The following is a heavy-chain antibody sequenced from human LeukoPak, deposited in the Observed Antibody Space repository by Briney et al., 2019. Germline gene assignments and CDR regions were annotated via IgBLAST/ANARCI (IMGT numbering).Heavy chain of an antibody. Sequence: GGSLRLSCTASGFTFGDYAMSWVGQAPGKGLEWVSYISSSSSMIYYADSVKGRFTISRDNAKNSLYLQMKSLRDEDTAIYYCARDYGDLPARVPYFDYWGQGTLVTVSS. CDR3: ARDYGDLPARVPYFDY. V-gene: IGHV3-48*02. CDR2: ISSSSSMI. J-gene: IGHJ4*02. D-gene: IGHD4-17*01. CDR1: GFTFGDYA.